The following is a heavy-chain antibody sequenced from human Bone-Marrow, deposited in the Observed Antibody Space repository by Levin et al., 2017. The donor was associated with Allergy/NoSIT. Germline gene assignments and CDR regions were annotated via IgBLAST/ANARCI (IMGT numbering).Heavy chain of an antibody. J-gene: IGHJ4*02. D-gene: IGHD3-22*01. Sequence: PGESLKISCAASGFSFKNAWMNWVRQAPGKGLEWVGRIKSETAGGTTVYPAPVKGRFTISRDDSENIVFLQMNSLKSEDTAVYYCTADMAYFDSSGPDYWGQGTLVTVTS. CDR3: TADMAYFDSSGPDY. CDR1: GFSFKNAW. CDR2: IKSETAGGTT. V-gene: IGHV3-15*07.